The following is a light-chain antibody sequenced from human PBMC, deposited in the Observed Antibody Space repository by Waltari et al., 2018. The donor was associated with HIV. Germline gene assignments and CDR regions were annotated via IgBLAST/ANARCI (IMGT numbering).Light chain of an antibody. CDR2: DNH. Sequence: QSVLTQPPSVSAAPGQKITISCSGSSSNIGHNYVSWYQQLSGTAPKLLIYDNHKRPSGIPDRFSGSKSGTSATLGITGLQTGDEADYYCGTWDSSLSAGVFGGGTKVTVL. CDR1: SSNIGHNY. V-gene: IGLV1-51*01. J-gene: IGLJ2*01. CDR3: GTWDSSLSAGV.